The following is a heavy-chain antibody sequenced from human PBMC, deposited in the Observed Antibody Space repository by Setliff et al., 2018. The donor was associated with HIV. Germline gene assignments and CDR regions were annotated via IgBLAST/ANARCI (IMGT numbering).Heavy chain of an antibody. CDR2: ISSSSNYI. Sequence: GGSLRLSCAASGFTFSSYSMNWVRQAPGKGLEWVSSISSSSNYIYYADSVKGRFTISRDNAKNSLYLQMNSLRAEDTAVYYCARDGPERYYDSSGYYGYWGQGTPVTVSS. CDR3: ARDGPERYYDSSGYYGY. J-gene: IGHJ4*02. CDR1: GFTFSSYS. D-gene: IGHD3-22*01. V-gene: IGHV3-21*01.